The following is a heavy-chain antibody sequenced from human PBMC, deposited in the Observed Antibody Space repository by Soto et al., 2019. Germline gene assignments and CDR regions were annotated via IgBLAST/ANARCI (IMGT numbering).Heavy chain of an antibody. CDR2: ISGSGGST. CDR3: AKDGRITMVRGVPRLYGMDV. CDR1: GFTFSRYA. V-gene: IGHV3-23*01. J-gene: IGHJ6*02. Sequence: LRLSCAASGFTFSRYAMSWVRQAPGKGLEWVSAISGSGGSTYYADSVKGRFTISRDNSKNTLYLQMNSLRAEDTAVYYCAKDGRITMVRGVPRLYGMDVWGQGTTVTVSS. D-gene: IGHD3-10*01.